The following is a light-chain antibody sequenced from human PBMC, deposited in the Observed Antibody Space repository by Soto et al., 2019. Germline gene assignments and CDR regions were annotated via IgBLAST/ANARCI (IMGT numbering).Light chain of an antibody. J-gene: IGKJ1*01. CDR3: KQYDNWPPIT. CDR1: QSVSST. CDR2: GES. Sequence: VVMTQSPATVSASXGERATLLCRTSQSVSSTVAWDPQKHGQGSRPRXXGESTRATRIPARFSGSGSGTESTLTISSLQSEEFAVYYCKQYDNWPPITFGQGTKVDIK. V-gene: IGKV3-15*01.